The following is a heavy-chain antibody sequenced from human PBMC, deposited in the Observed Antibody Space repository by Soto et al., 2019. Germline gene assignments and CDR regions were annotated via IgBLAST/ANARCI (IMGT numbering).Heavy chain of an antibody. J-gene: IGHJ6*02. V-gene: IGHV1-3*01. CDR1: GYTFTSYG. CDR3: ARDPNDSSAYYHHYYYGMDV. CDR2: INAGNGNT. D-gene: IGHD3-22*01. Sequence: QIQLMQSGAEVKKPGASVKVSCKASGYTFTSYGIHWVRQAPGQRLEWTGWINAGNGNTKYSAKFQGRVTITRDTSASTAYLELSSLRSEDTAIYYCARDPNDSSAYYHHYYYGMDVWGQGTTVTVSS.